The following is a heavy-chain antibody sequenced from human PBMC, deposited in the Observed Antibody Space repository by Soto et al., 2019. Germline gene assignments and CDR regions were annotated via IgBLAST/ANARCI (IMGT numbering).Heavy chain of an antibody. CDR3: TTGRDDLLY. D-gene: IGHD1-1*01. CDR1: GFTFSKVW. V-gene: IGHV3-15*07. CDR2: IKSKTDGGTT. J-gene: IGHJ4*02. Sequence: EVQLVESGGGLVKPGGSLRLSCAVSGFTFSKVWMNWVRQAPGKGVEWVGRIKSKTDGGTTDYAAAVKGRFTITRDDSKNPLYLQMNSLKTEATAVYFCTTGRDDLLYWGQGTLVTVSS.